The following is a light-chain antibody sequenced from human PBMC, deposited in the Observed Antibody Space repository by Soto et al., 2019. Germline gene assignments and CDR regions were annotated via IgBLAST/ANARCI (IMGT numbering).Light chain of an antibody. CDR3: SSYTNSSSRYV. J-gene: IGLJ1*01. Sequence: ALTPAAPPSGSPGQSITHSRTCTSSDVGGYNYVSWYQQHPGKAPKLMIYDVSNRPSGVSNRFSGSKSGNTASLTISGLQAEDFSDYYCSSYTNSSSRYVFGTGT. CDR1: SSDVGGYNY. CDR2: DVS. V-gene: IGLV2-14*01.